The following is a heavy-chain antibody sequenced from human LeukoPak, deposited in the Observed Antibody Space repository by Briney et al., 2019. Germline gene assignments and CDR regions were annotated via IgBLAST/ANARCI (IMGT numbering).Heavy chain of an antibody. CDR1: GFTFSSYA. J-gene: IGHJ4*02. CDR3: ARAYDILTGYYVF. Sequence: GGSLRLSCAASGFTFSSYAMHWVRQARGKGLEWVAVISYDGSNKYYADSVKGRFTISRDNSKNTLYLQMNSLRAEDTAVYYCARAYDILTGYYVFWGQGTLVTVSS. CDR2: ISYDGSNK. V-gene: IGHV3-30-3*01. D-gene: IGHD3-9*01.